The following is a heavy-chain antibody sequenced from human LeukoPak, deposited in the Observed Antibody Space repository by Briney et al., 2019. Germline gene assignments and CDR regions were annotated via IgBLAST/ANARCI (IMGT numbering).Heavy chain of an antibody. D-gene: IGHD3-10*01. J-gene: IGHJ6*03. CDR1: GYTFTSYY. V-gene: IGHV1-46*01. Sequence: ASLKVSCKASGYTFTSYYMHWVRQAPGQGLEWMGIINPSGGSTSYAQKFQGRVTMTRDMSTSTVYMELSSLRSEDTAVSYCASGDYYGSGSYFPYYYYYYVDVWGKGTTVTVSS. CDR3: ASGDYYGSGSYFPYYYYYYVDV. CDR2: INPSGGST.